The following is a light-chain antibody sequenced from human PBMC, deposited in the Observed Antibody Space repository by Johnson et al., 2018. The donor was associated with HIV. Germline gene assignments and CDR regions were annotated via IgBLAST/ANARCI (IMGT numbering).Light chain of an antibody. Sequence: LTQPPSVSVSLGQMARITCSGEALPKKYAYWYQQKPGQFPVLVIYKASERPSGIPERFSGSSSGTIVTLTISVTQAEDEADYYCISADSSGTSLYVFGTWTKVTVL. J-gene: IGLJ1*01. CDR1: ALPKKY. CDR3: ISADSSGTSLYV. CDR2: KAS. V-gene: IGLV3-16*01.